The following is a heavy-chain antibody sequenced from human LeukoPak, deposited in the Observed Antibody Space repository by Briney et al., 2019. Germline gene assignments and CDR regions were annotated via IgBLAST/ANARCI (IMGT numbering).Heavy chain of an antibody. V-gene: IGHV3-23*01. J-gene: IGHJ6*03. CDR3: ARVDPYYYMDV. Sequence: GGSLRLSCAASGFTFSNYGMSWVRQAPGKGLEWVSAISGSGVTTYYADSVKGRFTISRDNSKHTLYLQMNSLRAEDTAVYYCARVDPYYYMDVWGKGTTVTISS. CDR2: ISGSGVTT. CDR1: GFTFSNYG.